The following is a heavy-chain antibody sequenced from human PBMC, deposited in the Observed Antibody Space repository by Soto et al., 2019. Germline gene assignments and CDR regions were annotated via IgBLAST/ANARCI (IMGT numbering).Heavy chain of an antibody. J-gene: IGHJ4*02. V-gene: IGHV3-30*18. CDR1: GFTFSSYG. CDR2: ISYDGSNK. CDR3: TKHRSLGHSISWYDY. Sequence: PGGSLRLSCAASGFTFSSYGMHWVRQAPGKGLEWVAVISYDGSNKYYADSVKGRFTISRDNSKNTLYLQMNSLRAEDTAVYFCTKHRSLGHSISWYDYWGQGTLVTVS. D-gene: IGHD6-13*01.